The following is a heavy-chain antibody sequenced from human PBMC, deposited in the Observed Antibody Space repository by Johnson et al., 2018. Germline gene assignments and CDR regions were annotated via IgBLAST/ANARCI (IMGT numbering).Heavy chain of an antibody. CDR1: GGSISSDY. J-gene: IGHJ6*02. D-gene: IGHD2-15*01. Sequence: QVQLQESGPGLVKPSETXSLICSVSGGSISSDYWGWIRQPPGQGLEWIGDMFYTGRTNYNPSLESRVNMSVATSKSQFALTVRSVTAAETAVYYCARDDIVAVGADAPAYYFGMDVWGQGTTVTVSS. V-gene: IGHV4-59*01. CDR3: ARDDIVAVGADAPAYYFGMDV. CDR2: MFYTGRT.